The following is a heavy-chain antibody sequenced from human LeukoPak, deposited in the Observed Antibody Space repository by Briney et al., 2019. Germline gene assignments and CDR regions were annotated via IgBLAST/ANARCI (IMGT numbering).Heavy chain of an antibody. CDR3: AKDRSSSWTWTIDY. D-gene: IGHD6-13*01. CDR2: ISYDGSNK. V-gene: IGHV3-30*18. Sequence: GRSLRLSCAASGFSFSSNGMHWVRQAPGKGLEWVALISYDGSNKYYADSVKGRFTISRDNSKNTLYLQMNSLRAEDTAVYYCAKDRSSSWTWTIDYWGQGTLVTVSS. CDR1: GFSFSSNG. J-gene: IGHJ4*02.